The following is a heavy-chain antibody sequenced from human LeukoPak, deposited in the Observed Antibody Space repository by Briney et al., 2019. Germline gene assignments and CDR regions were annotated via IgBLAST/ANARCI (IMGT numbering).Heavy chain of an antibody. D-gene: IGHD3-22*01. CDR2: ISGSGGST. CDR1: GFTFSSYA. CDR3: AKAAIVVVINAGFDY. V-gene: IGHV3-23*01. Sequence: GGSLRLSCAVSGFTFSSYAMSWVRQAPGKGLEWVSAISGSGGSTYYADSVKGRFTISRDNSKNTLYLQMNSLRAEDTAVYYCAKAAIVVVINAGFDYWGQGTLVTVSS. J-gene: IGHJ4*02.